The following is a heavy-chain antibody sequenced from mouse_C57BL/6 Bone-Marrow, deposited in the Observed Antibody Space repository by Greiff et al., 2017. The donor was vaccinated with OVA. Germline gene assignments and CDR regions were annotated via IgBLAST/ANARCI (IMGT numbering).Heavy chain of an antibody. CDR3: ARDWLLPYYYAMDY. D-gene: IGHD2-3*01. Sequence: EVQLKESGPELVKPGASVKISCKASGYSFTDYNMNWVKQSNGKSLEWIGVINPNYGTTSYNQKFKGKATLTVDQSSSTAYMQLNSLTSEDSAVYYCARDWLLPYYYAMDYWGQGTSVTVSS. CDR2: INPNYGTT. V-gene: IGHV1-39*01. J-gene: IGHJ4*01. CDR1: GYSFTDYN.